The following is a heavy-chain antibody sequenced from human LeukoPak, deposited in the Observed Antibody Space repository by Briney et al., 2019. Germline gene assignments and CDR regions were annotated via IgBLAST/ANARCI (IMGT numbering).Heavy chain of an antibody. V-gene: IGHV3-7*01. J-gene: IGHJ6*02. CDR1: GFIFSNCW. Sequence: GGSPRLSCAASGFIFSNCWMSWVRQAPGKGLEWVANIKEDGSEMYYVDSVKGRFTISRDNAKNSLYLQVNSLRAEDTAVYYCARDLSGGRGYFGIDVWGQGTTVTVSS. CDR2: IKEDGSEM. CDR3: ARDLSGGRGYFGIDV. D-gene: IGHD3-9*01.